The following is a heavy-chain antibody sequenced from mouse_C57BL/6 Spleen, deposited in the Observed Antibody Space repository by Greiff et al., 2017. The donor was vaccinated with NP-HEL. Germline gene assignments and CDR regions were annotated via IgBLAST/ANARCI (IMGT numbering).Heavy chain of an antibody. CDR1: GYTFTSYW. D-gene: IGHD2-4*01. CDR3: ARTRLRRNYFDY. CDR2: IDPSDSYT. V-gene: IGHV1-69*01. Sequence: VQLQQSGAELVMPGASVKLSCKASGYTFTSYWMHWVKQRPGQGLEWIGEIDPSDSYTNYNQKFKGKSTLTVDKSSSTAYMQLSSLTSEDSAVYYCARTRLRRNYFDYWGQGTTLTVSS. J-gene: IGHJ2*01.